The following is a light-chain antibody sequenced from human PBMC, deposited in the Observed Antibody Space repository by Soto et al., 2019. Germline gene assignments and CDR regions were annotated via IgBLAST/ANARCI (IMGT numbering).Light chain of an antibody. CDR3: QQYDTSPLT. J-gene: IGKJ4*01. CDR1: QSVRSNS. V-gene: IGKV3-20*01. CDR2: GAS. Sequence: EIVLTQSPRTLSLSPGESATLSCTASQSVRSNSLAWYQQKPGQAPRLLMFGASGRATGTPPRFSGRGSGRDFTLTISRLEPEDFAVYYCQQYDTSPLTFGGGAKV.